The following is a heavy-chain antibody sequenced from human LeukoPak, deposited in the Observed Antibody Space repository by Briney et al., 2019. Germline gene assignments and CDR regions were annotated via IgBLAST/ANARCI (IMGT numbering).Heavy chain of an antibody. CDR3: AKVGSGGYMIGSDY. Sequence: GGSLRLSCTASGFTFNDYDMHWVRQAPGKGLEWISGINWNSGTIGYADSFKGRFTIARDTANNSLYMQMNGLRAEDAAFYYCAKVGSGGYMIGSDYWGEGTLVTASS. CDR1: GFTFNDYD. CDR2: INWNSGTI. V-gene: IGHV3-9*01. J-gene: IGHJ4*02. D-gene: IGHD6-19*01.